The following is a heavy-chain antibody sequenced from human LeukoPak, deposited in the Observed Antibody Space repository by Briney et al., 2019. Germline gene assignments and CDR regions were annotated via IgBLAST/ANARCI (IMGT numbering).Heavy chain of an antibody. CDR2: IYTSGST. V-gene: IGHV4-4*07. D-gene: IGHD6-13*01. CDR1: GGSISSYY. J-gene: IGHJ5*02. Sequence: NPSETLSLTCTVSGGSISSYYWSWIRQPAGKGLEWIGRIYTSGSTNYNPSLKSRVTMSVDTSKDQFSLKLSSVTAADTAVYYCARDWRYSSRWPLPAPGWFDPWGQGTLVTVSS. CDR3: ARDWRYSSRWPLPAPGWFDP.